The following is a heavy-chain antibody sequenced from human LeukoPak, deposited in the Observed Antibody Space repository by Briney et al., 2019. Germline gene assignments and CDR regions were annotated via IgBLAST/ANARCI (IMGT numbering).Heavy chain of an antibody. Sequence: GESLKISCKGSGYSFSTSWIGWVRQMPGKGLEWMGIIYPSDSDTRYSPSFQGQVTISADKSISTAYLQWSSLKASDTAMYYCASRGGKSYFHTWGQGTLVTVCS. V-gene: IGHV5-51*01. D-gene: IGHD1-26*01. CDR1: GYSFSTSW. J-gene: IGHJ1*01. CDR3: ASRGGKSYFHT. CDR2: IYPSDSDT.